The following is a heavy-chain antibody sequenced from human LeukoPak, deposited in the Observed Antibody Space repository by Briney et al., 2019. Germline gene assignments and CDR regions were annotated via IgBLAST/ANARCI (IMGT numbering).Heavy chain of an antibody. J-gene: IGHJ4*02. CDR1: GYTFTGYY. CDR2: INPSGGST. CDR3: ARDPQGLNFFDY. D-gene: IGHD5/OR15-5a*01. Sequence: GASVKVSCKASGYTFTGYYMHWVRQAPGQGLEWMGIINPSGGSTSYAQKFQGRVTLTWDMSTSTVFMELRSLRSEDTAVYYCARDPQGLNFFDYWGQGTLVTVSS. V-gene: IGHV1-46*01.